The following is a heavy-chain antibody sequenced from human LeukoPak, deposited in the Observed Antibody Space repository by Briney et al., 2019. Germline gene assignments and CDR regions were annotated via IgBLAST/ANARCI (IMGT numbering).Heavy chain of an antibody. D-gene: IGHD6-19*01. CDR2: INPNSGGT. Sequence: GASVKVSCKAAGYTFTGYYVHWVRQAPGQGLEWMGWINPNSGGTNYAQKFQGRVTMTRDTSISTAYMELSRLRSDDTAVYYCARPTVAGDAFDIWGQGTMVTVSS. J-gene: IGHJ3*02. V-gene: IGHV1-2*02. CDR1: GYTFTGYY. CDR3: ARPTVAGDAFDI.